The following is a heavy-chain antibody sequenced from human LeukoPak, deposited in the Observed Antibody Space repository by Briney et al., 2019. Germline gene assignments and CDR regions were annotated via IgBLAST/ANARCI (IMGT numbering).Heavy chain of an antibody. J-gene: IGHJ4*02. Sequence: GGSLRLSCAASGFTFDDYAMHWVRQAPGKGLEWVSGISWNSGSIGYADSVKGRFTISRDNAKNSLYLQMNSLRAEDTALYYCARGGGNCLDYWGQGTLVAVSS. CDR1: GFTFDDYA. CDR3: ARGGGNCLDY. D-gene: IGHD3-16*01. V-gene: IGHV3-9*01. CDR2: ISWNSGSI.